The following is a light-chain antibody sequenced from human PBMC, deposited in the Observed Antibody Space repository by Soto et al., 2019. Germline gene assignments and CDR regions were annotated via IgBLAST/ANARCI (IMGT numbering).Light chain of an antibody. CDR2: EVS. CDR3: CSYAGSSTWV. CDR1: SSDVGGYNL. Sequence: QSALTQPASVSGSPGQSITISCTGTSSDVGGYNLVSWYQQHPGKAPKLMIYEVSKRPSGVSNRFSGSKSGNTASPTISGLQAEDEADYYCCSYAGSSTWVFGTGTKVTVL. V-gene: IGLV2-23*02. J-gene: IGLJ1*01.